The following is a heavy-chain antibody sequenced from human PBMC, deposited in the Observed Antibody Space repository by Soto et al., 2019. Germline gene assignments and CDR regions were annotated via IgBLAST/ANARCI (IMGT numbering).Heavy chain of an antibody. Sequence: SETLSLTCAVYGGSVSGYYWSWIRQPPGKGLEWIGEINHSGSTNYNPSLKSRVTISVDTSKNQFSLKLSSVTAADTAVYYCARETAMVGWAFDYWGQGTLVTVSS. CDR1: GGSVSGYY. CDR2: INHSGST. J-gene: IGHJ4*02. CDR3: ARETAMVGWAFDY. V-gene: IGHV4-34*01. D-gene: IGHD5-18*01.